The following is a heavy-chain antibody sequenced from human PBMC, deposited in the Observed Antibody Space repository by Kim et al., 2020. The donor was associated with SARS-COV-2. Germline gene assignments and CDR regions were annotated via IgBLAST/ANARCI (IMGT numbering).Heavy chain of an antibody. D-gene: IGHD3-9*01. J-gene: IGHJ6*02. Sequence: SETLSLTCTVSGGSISSGSYYWSWIRQPAGKGLEWIGRIYTSGSTNYNPSLKSRVTISVDTSKNQFSLKLSSVTAADTAVYYCAREVDYDILTGYVTYYYYYGMDVWGQGTTVTVSS. CDR2: IYTSGST. V-gene: IGHV4-61*02. CDR1: GGSISSGSYY. CDR3: AREVDYDILTGYVTYYYYYGMDV.